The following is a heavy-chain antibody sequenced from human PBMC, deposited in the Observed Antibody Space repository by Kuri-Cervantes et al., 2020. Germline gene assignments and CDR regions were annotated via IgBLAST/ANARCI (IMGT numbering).Heavy chain of an antibody. CDR1: GFTFSSYA. D-gene: IGHD6-13*01. J-gene: IGHJ4*02. CDR2: ISYDGSNK. Sequence: GGSLRLSCAASGFTFSSYAMHWVRQAPGKGLEWVAVISYDGSNKYYADSVKGRFTISRDNSKNTLYLQMNSLRAEDTAVYYCARDHRGAAAGSRAYFDYWGQGTLVTVSS. V-gene: IGHV3-30-3*01. CDR3: ARDHRGAAAGSRAYFDY.